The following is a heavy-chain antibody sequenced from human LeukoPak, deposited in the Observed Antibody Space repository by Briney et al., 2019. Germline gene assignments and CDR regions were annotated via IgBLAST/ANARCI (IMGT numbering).Heavy chain of an antibody. CDR3: ATGAGCGY. CDR1: GFTFSSYW. V-gene: IGHV3-7*03. CDR2: IKQDGSER. D-gene: IGHD6-19*01. Sequence: GSLRLSCAASGFTFSSYWMTWVRQAPGKGLEWVANIKQDGSERNYVDSVKGRFTISRDNAKNSLYLQMNTLRDEDTAVYYCATGAGCGYWGQGTLVTVSS. J-gene: IGHJ4*02.